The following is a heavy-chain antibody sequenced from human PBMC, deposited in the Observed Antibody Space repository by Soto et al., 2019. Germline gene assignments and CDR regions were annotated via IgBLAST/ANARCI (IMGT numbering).Heavy chain of an antibody. V-gene: IGHV3-33*01. Sequence: GGSLRLSCAASGFTFSSYGMHWVRQAPGKGLEWVAVIWYDGSNKYYADSVKGRFTISRDNSKNTLYLQMNSLRAEDTAVYYCARVIYYYDSSGYDYWGQGTLVTVSS. CDR3: ARVIYYYDSSGYDY. CDR2: IWYDGSNK. CDR1: GFTFSSYG. D-gene: IGHD3-22*01. J-gene: IGHJ4*02.